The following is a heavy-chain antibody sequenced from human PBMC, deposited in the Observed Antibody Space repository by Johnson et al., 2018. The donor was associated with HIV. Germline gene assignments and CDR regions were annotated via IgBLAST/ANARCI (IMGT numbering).Heavy chain of an antibody. D-gene: IGHD2-2*01. Sequence: VQLVESGGGLVQPGGSLRLSCVASGFTFSSNALNWFRQAPGKGLEWVSVISGSGDSTGHADSVKGRFTISRDNSKNTLYLQMNSLSAEDSAVYYCAKGLWLKYQLLHDGFDIWGQGTMVTVSS. V-gene: IGHV3-23*04. J-gene: IGHJ3*02. CDR3: AKGLWLKYQLLHDGFDI. CDR1: GFTFSSNA. CDR2: ISGSGDST.